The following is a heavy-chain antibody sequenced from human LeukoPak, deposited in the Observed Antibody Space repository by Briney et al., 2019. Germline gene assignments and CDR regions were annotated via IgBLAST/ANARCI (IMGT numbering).Heavy chain of an antibody. Sequence: ASVKVSCKASGYTFTGYYMHWVRQAPGQGLEWMGWINPNSGGTNYAQKFQGRVTMTRDTSISTAYMELSRLRSDDTAVYYCARWGSVIVGAPDAFDIWGQGTMVTVSS. CDR2: INPNSGGT. D-gene: IGHD1-26*01. CDR3: ARWGSVIVGAPDAFDI. J-gene: IGHJ3*02. CDR1: GYTFTGYY. V-gene: IGHV1-2*02.